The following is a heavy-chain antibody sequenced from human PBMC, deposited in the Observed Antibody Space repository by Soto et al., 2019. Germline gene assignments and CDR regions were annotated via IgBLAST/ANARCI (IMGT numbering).Heavy chain of an antibody. CDR2: ISGSSRAI. V-gene: IGHV3-11*01. CDR1: GFTFSDFY. CDR3: ARMFSRYDPLYYFDF. D-gene: IGHD1-1*01. J-gene: IGHJ4*02. Sequence: QVQVVESGGGLVKPGGSLRLSCAASGFTFSDFYMTWIRQTPGKGLEWVSYISGSSRAISYADSVQGRFTISRDNAKNAMYLQLDSLRAEDTAMYYCARMFSRYDPLYYFDFWGQGTLVTVSS.